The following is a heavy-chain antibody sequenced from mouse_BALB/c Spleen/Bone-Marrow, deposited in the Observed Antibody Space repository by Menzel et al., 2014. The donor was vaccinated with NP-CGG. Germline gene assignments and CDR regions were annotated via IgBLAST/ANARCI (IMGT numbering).Heavy chain of an antibody. J-gene: IGHJ3*01. CDR3: ARRKFGNHGFAY. CDR2: INPSTDYT. V-gene: IGHV1-7*01. Sequence: VQLQQSGAELAKPGASVKMSYKASGYTFTSYWMHWVKRRPGQGLEWIGYINPSTDYTEYNQKFKDKATLTAGKSSSTAYMQLSSLTSEDSAVYYCARRKFGNHGFAYWGQGTLVTVSA. CDR1: GYTFTSYW. D-gene: IGHD2-10*02.